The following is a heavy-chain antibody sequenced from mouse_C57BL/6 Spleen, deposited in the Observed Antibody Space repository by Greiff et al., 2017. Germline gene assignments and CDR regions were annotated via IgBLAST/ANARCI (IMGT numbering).Heavy chain of an antibody. CDR3: ARDYSNYFYYFDY. V-gene: IGHV3-6*01. Sequence: DVQLQESGPGLVKPSQSLSLTCSVTGYSITSGYYWNWIRQFPGNKLEWMGYISYDGSNNYNPSLKNRISITRDTSKNQFFLKLNSVTTEDTATYYCARDYSNYFYYFDYWGQGTTLTVSS. D-gene: IGHD2-5*01. CDR2: ISYDGSN. CDR1: GYSITSGYY. J-gene: IGHJ2*01.